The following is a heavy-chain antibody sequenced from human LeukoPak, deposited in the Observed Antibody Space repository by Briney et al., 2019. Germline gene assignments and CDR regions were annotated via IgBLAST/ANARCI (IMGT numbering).Heavy chain of an antibody. D-gene: IGHD5-18*01. CDR3: ARDERRGYSYGSFGAFDI. V-gene: IGHV4-59*01. CDR1: GGSISSYY. CDR2: IYYSGST. J-gene: IGHJ3*02. Sequence: SETLSLTCTVSGGSISSYYWSWIRQPPGKGLEWIGYIYYSGSTNYNPSLKSRVTISADTSKNQFSLKLSSATAADTAVYHCARDERRGYSYGSFGAFDIWGQGTMVTVSS.